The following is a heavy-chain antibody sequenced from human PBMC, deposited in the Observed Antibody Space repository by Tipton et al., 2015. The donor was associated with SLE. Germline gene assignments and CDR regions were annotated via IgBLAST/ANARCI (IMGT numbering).Heavy chain of an antibody. D-gene: IGHD4-23*01. J-gene: IGHJ3*02. CDR2: IWYDGSNK. Sequence: QVQLVQSGGGVVQPGRSLRLSCAASGFTFSSYGMHWVRQAPGKGLEWVAVIWYDGSNKYYADSVKGRFTISRDNSKNTLYLQMNSLRAEDTAVYYCARGLRWELRDAFDIWGQGTMVTVSS. CDR1: GFTFSSYG. CDR3: ARGLRWELRDAFDI. V-gene: IGHV3-33*01.